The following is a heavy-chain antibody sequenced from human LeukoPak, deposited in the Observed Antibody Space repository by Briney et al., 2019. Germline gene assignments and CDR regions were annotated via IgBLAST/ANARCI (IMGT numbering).Heavy chain of an antibody. CDR3: ARDSYFHY. CDR1: GFTFTTYA. Sequence: GGSLRLSCAASGFTFTTYAMGWVCQSPGKGLEWVSSISGGGGGTYYAEFVKGRFTISRDNTKNTLNLQMNSLRAEDTAVYYCARDSYFHYWGQGTLVTVSS. D-gene: IGHD3-10*01. J-gene: IGHJ4*02. V-gene: IGHV3-23*01. CDR2: ISGGGGGT.